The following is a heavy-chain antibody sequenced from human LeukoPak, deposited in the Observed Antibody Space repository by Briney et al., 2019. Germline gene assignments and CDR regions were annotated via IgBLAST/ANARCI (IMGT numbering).Heavy chain of an antibody. Sequence: PSETLSLTCAVYGGSFSGYYWSWIRQPPGKGLEWIGEINHSGSTNYNPSLKSRVTISVDTSKNQFSLKLSSVTAADTAVYYCARAGGYSYGYDCWGQGTLVTVSS. CDR3: ARAGGYSYGYDC. J-gene: IGHJ4*02. D-gene: IGHD5-18*01. CDR2: INHSGST. CDR1: GGSFSGYY. V-gene: IGHV4-34*01.